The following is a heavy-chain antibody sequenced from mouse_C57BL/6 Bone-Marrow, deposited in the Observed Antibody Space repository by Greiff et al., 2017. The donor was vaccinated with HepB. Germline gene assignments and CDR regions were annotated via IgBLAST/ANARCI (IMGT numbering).Heavy chain of an antibody. D-gene: IGHD2-5*01. CDR3: AESNYDFDY. V-gene: IGHV1-55*01. J-gene: IGHJ2*01. Sequence: QVQLKQSGAELVKPGASVKMSCKASGYTFTSYWITWVKQRPGQGLEWIGDIYPGSGSTNYNEKFKSKATLTVDTSSSTAYMQLSSLTSEDSAVYYCAESNYDFDYWGQGTTLTVSS. CDR2: IYPGSGST. CDR1: GYTFTSYW.